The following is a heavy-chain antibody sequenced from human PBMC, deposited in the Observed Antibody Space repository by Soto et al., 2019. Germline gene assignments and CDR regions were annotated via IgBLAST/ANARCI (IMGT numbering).Heavy chain of an antibody. CDR3: ARALPDTAMDEGYFDY. Sequence: QVQLQESGPGLVKPSETLSLTCTVSGGSISSYYWSWIRQPPGKGLEWIGYIYYSGSTNYNPSLKSRVTISVDTSKNQFSLKLSSVTAADTAVYYCARALPDTAMDEGYFDYWGQGTLVTVSS. V-gene: IGHV4-59*01. CDR2: IYYSGST. CDR1: GGSISSYY. J-gene: IGHJ4*02. D-gene: IGHD5-18*01.